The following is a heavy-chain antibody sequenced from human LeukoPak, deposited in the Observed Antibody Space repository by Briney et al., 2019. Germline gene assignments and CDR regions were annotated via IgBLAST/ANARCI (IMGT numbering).Heavy chain of an antibody. CDR3: ARAYYSTSWFPH. D-gene: IGHD3-10*01. V-gene: IGHV4-39*01. Sequence: SETLSLTCTVSGGSISSSSDYWGWVRQPPRKGLEWIGSMYYSGSTYYNSSLRSRVTISVDTSKSQFSLKLSSVTAADTAVYYCARAYYSTSWFPHWGQGALVTVSS. J-gene: IGHJ5*02. CDR2: MYYSGST. CDR1: GGSISSSSDY.